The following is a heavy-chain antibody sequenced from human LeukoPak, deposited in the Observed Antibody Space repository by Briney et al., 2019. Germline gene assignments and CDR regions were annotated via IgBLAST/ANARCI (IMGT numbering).Heavy chain of an antibody. CDR2: IWDDGSNK. V-gene: IGHV3-30*02. CDR3: AKGGNYGGNSRLNY. CDR1: GFTFSSYG. Sequence: GGSLRLSCAASGFTFSSYGMHWVRQAPGKGLEWVAIIWDDGSNKYYSDSVKGRSTISRDNSKSTVFLQMNSVRTEDTALYYCAKGGNYGGNSRLNYWGQGTLVTVSS. J-gene: IGHJ4*02. D-gene: IGHD4-23*01.